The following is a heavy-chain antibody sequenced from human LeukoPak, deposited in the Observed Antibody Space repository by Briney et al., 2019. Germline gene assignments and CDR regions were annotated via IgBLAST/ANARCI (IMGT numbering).Heavy chain of an antibody. Sequence: SETLSLTCIVSGASISSSYWSWIRQPPGQGLEWIGYIHYTATTNYNPSLKSRVTTSLDTSKNQFSLKLSSVTAGDTAVYYCASFRVFAGFDYWGLGALVTVSS. J-gene: IGHJ4*02. CDR1: GASISSSY. CDR2: IHYTATT. V-gene: IGHV4-59*08. CDR3: ASFRVFAGFDY.